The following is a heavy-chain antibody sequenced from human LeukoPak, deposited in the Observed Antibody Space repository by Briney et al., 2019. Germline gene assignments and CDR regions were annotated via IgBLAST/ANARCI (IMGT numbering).Heavy chain of an antibody. CDR3: ARGTWQLVSPYYFDY. D-gene: IGHD1-1*01. CDR2: IYPGDSDT. CDR1: GYSFTTYW. J-gene: IGHJ4*02. Sequence: KRGESLKISCKGSGYSFTTYWIGWVRQMPGKGLEWMGIIYPGDSDTRYSPSFQGQVTISADKSISTAYLQWSSLKASDTAMYFCARGTWQLVSPYYFDYWGQGTLVTVSS. V-gene: IGHV5-51*01.